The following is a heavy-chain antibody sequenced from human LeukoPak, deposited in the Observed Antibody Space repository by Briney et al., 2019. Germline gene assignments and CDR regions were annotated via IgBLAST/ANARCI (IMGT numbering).Heavy chain of an antibody. V-gene: IGHV4-59*08. Sequence: PSETLSLSCAVYGGSFSGYYWSWIRQPPGKGLEWIGYIYYSGSTNYNPSLKSRVTISVDTSKNQFSLKLSSVTAADTAVYYCARQSSSWYNWFDPWGQGTLVTVSS. D-gene: IGHD6-13*01. CDR3: ARQSSSWYNWFDP. J-gene: IGHJ5*02. CDR2: IYYSGST. CDR1: GGSFSGYY.